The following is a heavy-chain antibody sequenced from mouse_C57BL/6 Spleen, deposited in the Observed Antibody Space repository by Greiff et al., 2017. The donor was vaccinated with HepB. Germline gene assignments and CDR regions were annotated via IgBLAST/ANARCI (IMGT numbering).Heavy chain of an antibody. V-gene: IGHV3-1*01. D-gene: IGHD2-1*01. CDR3: ARGDGNYDWFAY. CDR1: GYSITSGYD. J-gene: IGHJ3*01. Sequence: EVMLVESGPGMVKPSQSLSLTCTVTGYSITSGYDWHWIRHFPGNKLEWMGYISYSGSTNYNPSLKSRISITHDTSKNHFFLKLNSVTTEDTATDYCARGDGNYDWFAYWGQGTLVTVSA. CDR2: ISYSGST.